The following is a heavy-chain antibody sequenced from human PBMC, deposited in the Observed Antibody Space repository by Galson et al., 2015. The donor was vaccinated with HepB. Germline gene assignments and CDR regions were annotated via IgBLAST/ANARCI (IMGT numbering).Heavy chain of an antibody. CDR3: VKEGAWFGGDWFDP. J-gene: IGHJ5*02. D-gene: IGHD3-16*01. CDR2: INGRGSTR. CDR1: GFIFRHHA. Sequence: SLRLSCAGSGFIFRHHAMAWIRQAPGKGLEWVSGINGRGSTRSYSDAVKGRFSISKDNSKDTVFLQMDNLRPEDTAVYYCVKEGAWFGGDWFDPWGQGALVTVS. V-gene: IGHV3-23*01.